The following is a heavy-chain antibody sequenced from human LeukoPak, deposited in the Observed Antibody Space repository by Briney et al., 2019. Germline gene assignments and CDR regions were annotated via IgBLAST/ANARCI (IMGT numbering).Heavy chain of an antibody. D-gene: IGHD2-2*01. CDR3: ARARGYLGYCSSTSCLRDP. J-gene: IGHJ5*02. CDR1: GGTFSSYA. V-gene: IGHV1-69*04. Sequence: SVKVSCKASGGTFSSYAISWVRQAPGQGLEWMGRIIPILGIANYAQKFQGRVTITADKSTSTAYMELSSLRSDDTAVYYCARARGYLGYCSSTSCLRDPWGQGTLVTVSS. CDR2: IIPILGIA.